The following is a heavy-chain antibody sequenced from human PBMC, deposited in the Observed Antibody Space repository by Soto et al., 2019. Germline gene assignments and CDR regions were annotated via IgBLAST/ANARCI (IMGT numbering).Heavy chain of an antibody. V-gene: IGHV1-69*01. J-gene: IGHJ6*02. CDR2: IIPIFGTA. Sequence: QVQLVQSGAEVKKPGSSVKVSCKASGGTFSSYAISWVRQAPGQGLEWMGGIIPIFGTANYAQKFQVRVTITEDESTSTAYMELSSLRSEDTAVYYCARERGYSGFALPYGMDVWGQGTTVTVSS. CDR1: GGTFSSYA. CDR3: ARERGYSGFALPYGMDV. D-gene: IGHD5-12*01.